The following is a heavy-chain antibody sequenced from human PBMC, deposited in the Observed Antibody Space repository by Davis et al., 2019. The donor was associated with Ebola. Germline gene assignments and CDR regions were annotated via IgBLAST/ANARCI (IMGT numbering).Heavy chain of an antibody. D-gene: IGHD3-3*01. J-gene: IGHJ6*02. Sequence: GESLKISCAASGFTFSSYAMSWVRQAPGKGLEWVSAISGSGGSTYYADSMKGRFTISRDNSKNTLYLQMNSLRAEDTAVYYCARTYYDFWSGYYTGGMDVWGQGTTVTVSS. CDR2: ISGSGGST. CDR1: GFTFSSYA. V-gene: IGHV3-23*01. CDR3: ARTYYDFWSGYYTGGMDV.